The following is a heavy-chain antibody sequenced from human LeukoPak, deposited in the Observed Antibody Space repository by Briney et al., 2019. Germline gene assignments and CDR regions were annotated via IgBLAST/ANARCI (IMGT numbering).Heavy chain of an antibody. CDR3: AIGLVVITAYYYYYMAV. D-gene: IGHD3-22*01. V-gene: IGHV3-7*01. CDR1: GFTFSSYW. CDR2: IKQDGSEK. Sequence: GGSLRLSCAASGFTFSSYWRSWVRQAPGKGLEWVANIKQDGSEKYYVDSVKGRFTISRDNAKNSLYLQMNSLRAEDTAVYYCAIGLVVITAYYYYYMAVWGKGTTVTVSS. J-gene: IGHJ6*03.